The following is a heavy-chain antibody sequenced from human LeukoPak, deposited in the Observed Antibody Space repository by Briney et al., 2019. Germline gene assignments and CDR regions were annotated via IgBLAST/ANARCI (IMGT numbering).Heavy chain of an antibody. CDR2: IYYSGST. J-gene: IGHJ6*03. CDR3: ARDTSHYDFWSGYYYYYMDV. CDR1: GGSTSSHY. D-gene: IGHD3-3*01. Sequence: SETLSLTCTVSGGSTSSHYWSWIRQPPGKGLEWIGYIYYSGSTNYNPSLKSRVTISVDTSKNQFSLKLSSVTAADTAVYYCARDTSHYDFWSGYYYYYMDVWGKGTTVTVSS. V-gene: IGHV4-59*11.